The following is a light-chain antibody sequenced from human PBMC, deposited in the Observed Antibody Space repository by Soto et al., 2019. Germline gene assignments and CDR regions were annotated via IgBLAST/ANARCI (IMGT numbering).Light chain of an antibody. V-gene: IGLV2-14*01. CDR2: DVT. CDR1: SSDIDGYNY. Sequence: QSVLTQPASVSGSPGQSITISCTEASSDIDGYNYVSWYQQHPVKAPKLIIYDVTNRPSGVSNRFSGSKSGNTASLTISGLQAEDEDDYYCSSYTSSSTYVFGTGTKVTVL. J-gene: IGLJ1*01. CDR3: SSYTSSSTYV.